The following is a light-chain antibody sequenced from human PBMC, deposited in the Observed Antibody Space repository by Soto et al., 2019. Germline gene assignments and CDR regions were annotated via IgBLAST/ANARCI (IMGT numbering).Light chain of an antibody. CDR1: QSVSSY. CDR3: QQRSNWPPMYT. Sequence: EIVLTQSPATLSLSPGERATVSCRASQSVSSYLAWYQQKPGQAPRLLIYDASSRATGIPARFSGSGSGTAFTLTSSSLEPEDFAVYYCQQRSNWPPMYTFGQGTKLEIK. V-gene: IGKV3-11*01. J-gene: IGKJ2*01. CDR2: DAS.